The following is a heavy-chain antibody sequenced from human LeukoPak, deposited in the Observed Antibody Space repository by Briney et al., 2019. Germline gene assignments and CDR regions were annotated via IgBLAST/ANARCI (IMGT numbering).Heavy chain of an antibody. CDR1: GFTFSSYA. D-gene: IGHD2-21*01. J-gene: IGHJ3*02. CDR3: AKDLPKLVVIAIPDAFDI. V-gene: IGHV3-23*01. CDR2: ISGSGGST. Sequence: PGGSLRLSCAASGFTFSSYAMSWVRQAPGKGLEWVSAISGSGGSTYYADSVKGRFTISRDNSKNTLYLQMNSLRAEDTAVYYCAKDLPKLVVIAIPDAFDIWGQGTMVTVSS.